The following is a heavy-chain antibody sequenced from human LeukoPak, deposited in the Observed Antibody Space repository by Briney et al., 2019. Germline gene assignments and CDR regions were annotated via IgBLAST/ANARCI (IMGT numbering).Heavy chain of an antibody. CDR3: ARATLWFGELLSWFDY. V-gene: IGHV3-48*04. J-gene: IGHJ4*02. D-gene: IGHD3-10*01. CDR1: GFTFSSYS. Sequence: GGSLGLSCAASGFTFSSYSMNWVRQAPGKGLEWVSYISSSSSTIYYADSVKGRFTISRDNAKNSLYLQMNSLRAEDTAVYYCARATLWFGELLSWFDYWGQGTLVTVSS. CDR2: ISSSSSTI.